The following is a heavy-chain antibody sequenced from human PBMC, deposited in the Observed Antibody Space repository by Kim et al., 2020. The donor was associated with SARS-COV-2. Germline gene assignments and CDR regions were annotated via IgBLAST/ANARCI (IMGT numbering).Heavy chain of an antibody. CDR3: AHRGAPDYDSSAYTYFDY. V-gene: IGHV2-5*02. J-gene: IGHJ4*02. D-gene: IGHD3-22*01. CDR1: GFSLSTSGVG. Sequence: SGPTLVNPTQTLTLTCTFSGFSLSTSGVGVGWIRQPPGKALEWLALIYWDDDKRYSPSLKSRLTITKDTSKNQVVLTMTNMDPVDTATYYCAHRGAPDYDSSAYTYFDYWGQGTLVTVSS. CDR2: IYWDDDK.